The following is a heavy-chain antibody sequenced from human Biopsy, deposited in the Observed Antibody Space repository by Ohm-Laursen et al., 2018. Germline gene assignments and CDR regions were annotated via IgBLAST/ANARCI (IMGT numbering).Heavy chain of an antibody. CDR1: GFIFSSYA. Sequence: SLRLSCTASGFIFSSYAMHWVRQAPGRGLQWVAFISYDGSKKDYGDSVKGRFTISRDNSKNTLYLQMNNLRAEDTAVYYCAKIAFDSSGANTMRDYWGQGTLVTVFS. V-gene: IGHV3-30*18. J-gene: IGHJ4*02. CDR3: AKIAFDSSGANTMRDY. D-gene: IGHD3-22*01. CDR2: ISYDGSKK.